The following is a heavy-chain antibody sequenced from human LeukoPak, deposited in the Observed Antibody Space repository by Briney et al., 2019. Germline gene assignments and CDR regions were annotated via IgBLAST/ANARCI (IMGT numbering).Heavy chain of an antibody. CDR1: GFTFSSYW. Sequence: GGSLRLSCTASGFTFSSYWMSWVRLAPGKGLEWVANIKEDGTETYYVDSVKGRFTISRDNAKNSLYLQMNSLRVEDTAVYYCAKEGRSLQTYWGQGTLVIVSS. V-gene: IGHV3-7*03. D-gene: IGHD5-24*01. CDR3: AKEGRSLQTY. J-gene: IGHJ4*02. CDR2: IKEDGTET.